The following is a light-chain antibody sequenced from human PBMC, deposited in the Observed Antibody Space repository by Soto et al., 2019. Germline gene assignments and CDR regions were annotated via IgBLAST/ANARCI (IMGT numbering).Light chain of an antibody. J-gene: IGKJ1*01. CDR3: QKYNSAPRT. CDR1: QGISNY. CDR2: GAS. V-gene: IGKV1-27*01. Sequence: DIQMTQSPSSLSASVGDRVTITCRASQGISNYLAWYQQKPGKVPKLLIYGASTLESGVPSRFSGSGSATDFTHTISSLQPEDVATYYCQKYNSAPRTFGQGTKVEIK.